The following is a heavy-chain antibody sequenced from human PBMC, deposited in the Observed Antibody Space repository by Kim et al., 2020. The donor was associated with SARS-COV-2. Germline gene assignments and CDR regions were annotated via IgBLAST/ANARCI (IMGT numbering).Heavy chain of an antibody. CDR1: GYTFTSYG. CDR2: ISAYNGNT. J-gene: IGHJ6*02. CDR3: AGAARDDIVVVPAANYGMDV. V-gene: IGHV1-18*01. Sequence: ASVKVSCKASGYTFTSYGISWVRQAPGQGLEWMGWISAYNGNTNYAQKLQGRVTMTTDTSTSTAYMELRSLRSDDTAVYYCAGAARDDIVVVPAANYGMDVWGQGTTVTVSS. D-gene: IGHD2-2*01.